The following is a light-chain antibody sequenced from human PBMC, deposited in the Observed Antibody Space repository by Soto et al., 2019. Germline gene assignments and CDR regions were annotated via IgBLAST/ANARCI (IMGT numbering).Light chain of an antibody. CDR3: QHYAHNSPIT. CDR1: QSVSSR. J-gene: IGKJ5*01. CDR2: GAS. Sequence: EIVFTQSPGTLSLSPGERATLSYRASQSVSSRLAWYQQRHGQAPRLLISGASSRATGIPDRFSGSGSGTDFTLTISRLEPEDFALYYCQHYAHNSPITFGQGTRLEIK. V-gene: IGKV3-20*01.